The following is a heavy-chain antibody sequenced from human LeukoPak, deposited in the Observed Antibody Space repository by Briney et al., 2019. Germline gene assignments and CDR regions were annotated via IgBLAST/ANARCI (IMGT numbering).Heavy chain of an antibody. D-gene: IGHD6-13*01. CDR2: IIPILGIA. CDR3: ARDLGSSSPNWFDP. V-gene: IGHV1-69*04. J-gene: IGHJ5*02. Sequence: SVKVSCKASGGTFSSYAISWVRQAPGQGLEWMGRIIPILGIANYAQKFQGRVTITADKSTSTAYMELSSLRSEDTAVYYCARDLGSSSPNWFDPWGQGTLVTVSS. CDR1: GGTFSSYA.